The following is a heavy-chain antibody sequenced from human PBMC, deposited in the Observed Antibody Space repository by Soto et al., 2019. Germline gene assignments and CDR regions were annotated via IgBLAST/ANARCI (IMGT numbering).Heavy chain of an antibody. CDR1: GGSFSGYY. D-gene: IGHD2-15*01. V-gene: IGHV4-34*01. CDR3: ASGYCSGGSCYHNY. CDR2: INHSGST. Sequence: QVQLQQWGAGLLKPSETLSLTCAVYGGSFSGYYWSWIRQPPGKGLEWIGEINHSGSTNYNPSLKSRVTISVDTSKNQFSLKLSSVTAADTAVYYCASGYCSGGSCYHNYWGQGTLVTVSS. J-gene: IGHJ4*02.